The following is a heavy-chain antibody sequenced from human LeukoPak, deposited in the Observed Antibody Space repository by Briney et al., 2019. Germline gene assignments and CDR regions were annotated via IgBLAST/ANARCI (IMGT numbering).Heavy chain of an antibody. J-gene: IGHJ6*04. Sequence: PGGSLRLSCAASGFTVSSNYMSWVRQAPGKGLEWVSVIYSGGSTYYADSVKGRFTISRDNSKNTLYLQMNSLRAEDTAVYYCARSMDCSGTSCYGLEGTYYYYGMDVWGKGTTVTVSS. CDR2: IYSGGST. V-gene: IGHV3-53*01. CDR3: ARSMDCSGTSCYGLEGTYYYYGMDV. D-gene: IGHD2-2*01. CDR1: GFTVSSNY.